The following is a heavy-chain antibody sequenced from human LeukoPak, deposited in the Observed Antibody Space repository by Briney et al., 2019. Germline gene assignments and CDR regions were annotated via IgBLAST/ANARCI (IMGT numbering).Heavy chain of an antibody. D-gene: IGHD2-2*01. CDR2: IIPIFGIA. J-gene: IGHJ5*02. CDR3: ARESCSSTSCYLGWFDP. CDR1: GGTFSSYA. Sequence: ASVKVSCKASGGTFSSYAISWVRQAPGQGLEWMERIIPIFGIANYAQKFQGRVTITADKSTSTAYMELSSLRSEDTAVYYCARESCSSTSCYLGWFDPWGQGTLVTVSS. V-gene: IGHV1-69*04.